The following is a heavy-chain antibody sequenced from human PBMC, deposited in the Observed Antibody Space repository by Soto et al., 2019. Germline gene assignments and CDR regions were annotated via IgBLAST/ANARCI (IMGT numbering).Heavy chain of an antibody. V-gene: IGHV3-23*01. J-gene: IGHJ3*02. Sequence: PGGSLRLSCTGSGFDFSSYAMSWVRQAPGKGLEWISGLGGETDYADSVRGRFSISRDNAKNTLYLQMNTLRAEDTVVYYCARVLKSSGWDNDVFDIWGQGT. CDR3: ARVLKSSGWDNDVFDI. CDR1: GFDFSSYA. CDR2: LGGET. D-gene: IGHD6-19*01.